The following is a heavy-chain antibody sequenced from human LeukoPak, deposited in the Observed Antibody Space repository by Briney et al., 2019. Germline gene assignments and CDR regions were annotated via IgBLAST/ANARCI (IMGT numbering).Heavy chain of an antibody. CDR1: GFTFSSYW. J-gene: IGHJ4*02. D-gene: IGHD5-24*01. CDR2: IKQDGSEK. CDR3: ARDVDREMANFDY. Sequence: GGSLRLSCAASGFTFSSYWMSWVRQAPGKGLEWVANIKQDGSEKYYVDSVKGRFTISRDNAKNSLYLQMNSLRAEDTAVYYCARDVDREMANFDYWGQGTLVTVSS. V-gene: IGHV3-7*01.